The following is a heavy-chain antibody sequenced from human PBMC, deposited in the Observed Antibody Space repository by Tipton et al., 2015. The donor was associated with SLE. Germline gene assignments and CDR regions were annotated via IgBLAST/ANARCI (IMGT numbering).Heavy chain of an antibody. V-gene: IGHV4-34*01. J-gene: IGHJ4*02. D-gene: IGHD6-19*01. Sequence: TLSLTCAVYGGSFSGYYWSWNRQPPGKGLEWIGEINHSGSTNYNPSLKSRVTISVDTPKNQFSLKLSFVTAADTAVYYCASGIAVDSPFDYWGQGTLVTVSS. CDR3: ASGIAVDSPFDY. CDR1: GGSFSGYY. CDR2: INHSGST.